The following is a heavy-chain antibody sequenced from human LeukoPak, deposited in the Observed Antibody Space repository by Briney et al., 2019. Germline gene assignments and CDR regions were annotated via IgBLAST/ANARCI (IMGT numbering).Heavy chain of an antibody. CDR2: INQDGSEK. D-gene: IGHD3-16*01. J-gene: IGHJ4*02. CDR1: GFTFNSHL. V-gene: IGHV3-7*01. Sequence: GGSLRLSCVASGFTFNSHLISCVRQAPGKRLEWVANINQDGSEKYYVDSVKGRFTISRDNTKNSLYLQMNNLRVEPTAVLYCVRDYWGLGDYWGQGSLVTVSS. CDR3: VRDYWGLGDY.